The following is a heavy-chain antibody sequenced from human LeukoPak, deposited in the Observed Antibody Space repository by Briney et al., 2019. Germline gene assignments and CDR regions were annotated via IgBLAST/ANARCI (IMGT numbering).Heavy chain of an antibody. Sequence: GGSLRLSCAASGFTFDDYAMHWVRQAPGKGLEWVSGISWNSGSIGYADSVKGRFTISRDNAKNSLYLQMNSLRAEDTAVYYCAKDFWSGYYSDYWGQGTLVTVSS. CDR1: GFTFDDYA. CDR3: AKDFWSGYYSDY. J-gene: IGHJ4*02. CDR2: ISWNSGSI. V-gene: IGHV3-9*01. D-gene: IGHD3-3*01.